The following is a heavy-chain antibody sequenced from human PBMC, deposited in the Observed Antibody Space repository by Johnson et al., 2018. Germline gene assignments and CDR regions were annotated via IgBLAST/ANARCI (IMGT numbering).Heavy chain of an antibody. J-gene: IGHJ4*02. CDR3: SRGGLSTSFVCPY. D-gene: IGHD2-2*01. CDR2: ISDDGNSK. CDR1: GFTFSSYA. Sequence: QVQLQESGGGVVQPGRSLRLCCAASGFTFSSYAMHWVRQAPGKGLEWLAVISDDGNSKFYADSVKGRFTISRDNSDNTLCLQINRLRLEDTALYYCSRGGLSTSFVCPYWGQGTLVTVSS. V-gene: IGHV3-30*01.